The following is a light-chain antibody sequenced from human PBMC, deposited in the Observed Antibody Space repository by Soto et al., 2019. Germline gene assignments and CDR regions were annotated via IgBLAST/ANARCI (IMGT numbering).Light chain of an antibody. Sequence: QSVLTRPASVSGSPGQSITISCTGTSSDVGGYNYVSWYQQHPGKAPKLMIYDVSNRPSGVSNRFSGSKPGNTASLTISGLQAEDEADYYCSSYTSSSTYGFGTGTKVTVL. J-gene: IGLJ1*01. CDR2: DVS. CDR1: SSDVGGYNY. CDR3: SSYTSSSTYG. V-gene: IGLV2-14*01.